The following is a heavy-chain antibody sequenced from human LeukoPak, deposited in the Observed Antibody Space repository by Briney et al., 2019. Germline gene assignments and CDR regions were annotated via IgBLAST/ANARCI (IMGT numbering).Heavy chain of an antibody. CDR3: ARGEVGATPFDY. D-gene: IGHD1-26*01. Sequence: ASVKVSCKASGGTFSSYAISWVRQAPGQGLEWMGGIIPIFGTANYAQKFQGRVTITADKSTSTAYMELSSLRSEDTAVYYCARGEVGATPFDYWGQGTLVTVSS. J-gene: IGHJ4*02. CDR1: GGTFSSYA. CDR2: IIPIFGTA. V-gene: IGHV1-69*06.